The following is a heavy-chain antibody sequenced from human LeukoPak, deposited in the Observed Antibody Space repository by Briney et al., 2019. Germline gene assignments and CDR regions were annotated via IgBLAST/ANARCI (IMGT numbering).Heavy chain of an antibody. CDR3: AKAEAVAGTEGFDY. V-gene: IGHV3-23*01. J-gene: IGHJ4*02. CDR1: GFTFSSYA. D-gene: IGHD6-19*01. CDR2: ISGSGGST. Sequence: GGSLRLSCAASGFTFSSYAMSWVRQAPGKGLEWVSAISGSGGSTYYADSVKGRFTISRDNSKNTLYLQMNNLRAEDTAVYYCAKAEAVAGTEGFDYWGQGTLVTVSS.